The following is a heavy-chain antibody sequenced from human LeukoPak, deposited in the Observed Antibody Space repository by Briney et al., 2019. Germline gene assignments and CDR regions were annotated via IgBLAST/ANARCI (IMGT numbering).Heavy chain of an antibody. CDR1: GFTFSSYA. D-gene: IGHD3-10*01. CDR3: AKGLSGDSGYDY. J-gene: IGHJ4*02. CDR2: ISGSGGST. Sequence: GASLRLSCAASGFTFSSYAMSWVRQAPGKGLEWVSAISGSGGSTYYAGSVKGRFTISRDNSKNTLYLQMNSLRAEDTAVYYCAKGLSGDSGYDYWGQGTLVTVSS. V-gene: IGHV3-23*01.